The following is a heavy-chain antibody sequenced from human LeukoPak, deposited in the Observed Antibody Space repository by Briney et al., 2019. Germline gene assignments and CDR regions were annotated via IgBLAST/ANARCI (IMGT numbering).Heavy chain of an antibody. CDR2: IVVGSGNT. J-gene: IGHJ5*02. CDR1: GFTFTSSA. Sequence: SVKVSCKASGFTFTSSAVQWVRQARGQRLEWMGWIVVGSGNTNYAQKFQERVTITRDMSTSTAYMELSSLRSEDTAVYYCAEGGEKGTMVRGASPFDPWGQGTLVTVSS. V-gene: IGHV1-58*01. D-gene: IGHD3-10*01. CDR3: AEGGEKGTMVRGASPFDP.